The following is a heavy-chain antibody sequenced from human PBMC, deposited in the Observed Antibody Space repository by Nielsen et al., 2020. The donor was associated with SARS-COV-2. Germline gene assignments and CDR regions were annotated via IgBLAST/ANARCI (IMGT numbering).Heavy chain of an antibody. J-gene: IGHJ6*02. D-gene: IGHD3-10*01. V-gene: IGHV3-30-3*01. Sequence: VRQAPGKGLEWVAVISYDGSNKYYADSVKGRFTISRDNSKNTLYLQMNSLRAEDTAVYYCARDRVTMVRGVPYYYGMAVWGPGTTVTVSS. CDR2: ISYDGSNK. CDR3: ARDRVTMVRGVPYYYGMAV.